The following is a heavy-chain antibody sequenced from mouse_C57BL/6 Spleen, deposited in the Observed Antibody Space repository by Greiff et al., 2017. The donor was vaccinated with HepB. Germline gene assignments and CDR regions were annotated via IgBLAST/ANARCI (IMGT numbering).Heavy chain of an antibody. CDR3: ARHPNWDGFDY. J-gene: IGHJ2*01. CDR1: GYTFTSYW. CDR2: IDPSDSET. V-gene: IGHV1-52*01. D-gene: IGHD4-1*01. Sequence: QVQLKQPGAELVRPGSSVKLSCKASGYTFTSYWMHWVKQRPIQGLEWIGNIDPSDSETHYNQKFKDKATLTVDKSSSTAYMQLSSLTSEDSAVYYCARHPNWDGFDYWGQGTTLTVSS.